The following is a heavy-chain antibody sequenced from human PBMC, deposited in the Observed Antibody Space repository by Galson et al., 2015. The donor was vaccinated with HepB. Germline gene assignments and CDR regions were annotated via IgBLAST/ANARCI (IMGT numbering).Heavy chain of an antibody. Sequence: SLRLSCAASGFTFSSYAMSWVRQAPGKGLEWVSAISGSGGSTYYADSVKGRFTISRDNSKNTLYLQMNSLRAEDTAVYYCAKDRSKYSSSYLFTGRWGQGTLVTVSS. V-gene: IGHV3-23*01. CDR1: GFTFSSYA. D-gene: IGHD6-13*01. CDR2: ISGSGGST. J-gene: IGHJ4*02. CDR3: AKDRSKYSSSYLFTGR.